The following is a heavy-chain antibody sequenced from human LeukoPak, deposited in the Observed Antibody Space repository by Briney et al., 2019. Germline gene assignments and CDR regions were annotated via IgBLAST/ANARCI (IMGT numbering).Heavy chain of an antibody. CDR2: IIDSGRST. CDR3: VKVPYGSGSYSTLDY. Sequence: GGSLRLSCAASGFTFSSYAMNWVRQAPGKGLEWVSGIIDSGRSTYYADSVKGRFTISRDNSKNTLYLQINSLRAEDTAVYYCVKVPYGSGSYSTLDYWGQGTLVTVSS. J-gene: IGHJ4*02. D-gene: IGHD3-10*01. V-gene: IGHV3-23*01. CDR1: GFTFSSYA.